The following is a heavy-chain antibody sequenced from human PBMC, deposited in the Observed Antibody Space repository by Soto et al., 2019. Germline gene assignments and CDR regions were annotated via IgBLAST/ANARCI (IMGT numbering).Heavy chain of an antibody. CDR3: ARDIEGMAAAGTVFDP. V-gene: IGHV1-69*04. Sequence: SVKVSCKASGGTFSSYTISWVRQAPGQGLEWMGRIIPILGIANYAQKFQGRVTITADKSTSTAYMKLSSVTAADTAVYYCARDIEGMAAAGTVFDPWGQGTLVTVSS. D-gene: IGHD6-13*01. J-gene: IGHJ5*02. CDR2: IIPILGIA. CDR1: GGTFSSYT.